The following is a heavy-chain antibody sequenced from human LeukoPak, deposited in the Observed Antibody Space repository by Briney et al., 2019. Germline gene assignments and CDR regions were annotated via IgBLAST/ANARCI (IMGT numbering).Heavy chain of an antibody. CDR1: GFTFDDYA. Sequence: PGRSLRLSCAASGFTFDDYAMHWVRQAPGKGLEWVSGISWNSGSIGYADSVKGRFTISRDNAKNSLYLQMNSLRAEDTALYYCAKDKHQQPSIFDYWGQGTLVTVSS. V-gene: IGHV3-9*01. J-gene: IGHJ4*02. CDR3: AKDKHQQPSIFDY. CDR2: ISWNSGSI. D-gene: IGHD6-13*01.